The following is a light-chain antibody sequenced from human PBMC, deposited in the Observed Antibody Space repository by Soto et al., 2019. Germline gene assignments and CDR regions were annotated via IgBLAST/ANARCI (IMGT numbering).Light chain of an antibody. V-gene: IGKV2-28*01. CDR1: QSLLHSYGYNY. Sequence: DIVMPQSPLSLPVTPGEPASISCRSSQSLLHSYGYNYLDWYQQKPGQSPHLLIFLGSNRASGVPDRLSGSGSGTDFTLKISRVEAEDVGVYYCMQALQSPWTFGQGTKVEIK. CDR2: LGS. J-gene: IGKJ1*01. CDR3: MQALQSPWT.